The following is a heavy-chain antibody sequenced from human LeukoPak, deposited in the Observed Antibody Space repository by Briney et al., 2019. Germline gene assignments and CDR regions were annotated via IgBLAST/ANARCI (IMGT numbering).Heavy chain of an antibody. J-gene: IGHJ6*04. CDR3: ARDSGSAVTPYYYYGMDV. V-gene: IGHV1-18*04. CDR1: GYTFTSYG. CDR2: IRAYDGNT. Sequence: ASVRVSCKASGYTFTSYGISWVRQAPGQGLEWMGWIRAYDGNTNYAQKLQGRVTMTTDTSTSTAYMELRSLRSDDTAVYYCARDSGSAVTPYYYYGMDVWGKGTTVTVSS. D-gene: IGHD4-17*01.